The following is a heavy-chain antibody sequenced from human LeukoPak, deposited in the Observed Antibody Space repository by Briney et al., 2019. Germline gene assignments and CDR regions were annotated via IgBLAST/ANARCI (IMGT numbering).Heavy chain of an antibody. J-gene: IGHJ6*02. CDR3: FMDMDV. CDR2: IKEDGSAK. V-gene: IGHV3-7*05. Sequence: GGSLRLSCAASGFMFSSYWMNWVRQAPGKGLEWVANIKEDGSAKYYVDSVKGRFTISRDNAKNSLYLQMNSLRAEDTAVYYCFMDMDVWGQGTTVTVSS. CDR1: GFMFSSYW.